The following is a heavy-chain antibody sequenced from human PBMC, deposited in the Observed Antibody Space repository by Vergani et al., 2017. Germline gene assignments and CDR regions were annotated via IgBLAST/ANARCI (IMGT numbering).Heavy chain of an antibody. Sequence: QAQLQESGPGLVKPSQTLSLTCAVSGDSITNGGFSWNWIRQPPGKGPEWIGYIFPSGNSDYNPSLKNRVSISLDKSKNQFSLKLSSVTAADTAVYYCAREYSSSVGFLAYWGQGTLVTVSS. CDR1: GDSITNGGFS. J-gene: IGHJ4*02. D-gene: IGHD6-6*01. CDR2: IFPSGNS. CDR3: AREYSSSVGFLAY. V-gene: IGHV4-30-2*01.